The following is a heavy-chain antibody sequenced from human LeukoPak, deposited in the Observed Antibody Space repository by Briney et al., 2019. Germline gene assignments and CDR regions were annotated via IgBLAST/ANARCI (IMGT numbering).Heavy chain of an antibody. V-gene: IGHV3-30*04. D-gene: IGHD1-26*01. J-gene: IGHJ4*02. CDR3: AKAAGGATSLFDY. CDR1: GFTFSSFA. CDR2: ISYDGSNK. Sequence: GGSLRLSCTASGFTFSSFAMHWVRQAPGKGLEWVAVISYDGSNKYYADSVKGRFTISRDNSKNTLCLQMNSLRAEDTAVYYCAKAAGGATSLFDYWGQGTLVTVSS.